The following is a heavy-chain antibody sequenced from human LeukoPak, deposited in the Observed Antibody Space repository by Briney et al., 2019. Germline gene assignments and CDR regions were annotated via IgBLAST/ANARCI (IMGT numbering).Heavy chain of an antibody. CDR2: IIPILGIA. V-gene: IGHV1-69*04. Sequence: ASVKVSCKASGYTFTNYYMHWVRQAPGQGLEWMGRIIPILGIANYAQKFQGRVTITADKSTSTAYMELSSLRSEDTAVYYCAREYYYDSSGLTQQSDYWGQGTLVTVSS. J-gene: IGHJ4*02. CDR3: AREYYYDSSGLTQQSDY. CDR1: GYTFTNYY. D-gene: IGHD3-22*01.